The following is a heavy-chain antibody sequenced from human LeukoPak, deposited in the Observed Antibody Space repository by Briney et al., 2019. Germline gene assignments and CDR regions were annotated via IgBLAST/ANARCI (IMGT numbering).Heavy chain of an antibody. D-gene: IGHD6-13*01. V-gene: IGHV3-23*01. CDR3: AKDQYSSSWYPAFDI. J-gene: IGHJ3*02. CDR2: ISGSDGST. CDR1: GFTFSNYA. Sequence: QPGGSLRLSCAASGFTFSNYAMSWVRQAPGKGLEWVSAISGSDGSTNYADSVKGRFTISRDNSKNTLYLQMNSLRAEDTAVYYCAKDQYSSSWYPAFDIWGQGTMVTVSS.